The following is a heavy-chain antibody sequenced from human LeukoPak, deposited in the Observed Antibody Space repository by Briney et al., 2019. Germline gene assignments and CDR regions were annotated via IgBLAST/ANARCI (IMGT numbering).Heavy chain of an antibody. CDR3: ARVKGYGGPEALFDY. J-gene: IGHJ4*02. CDR1: GYTFTSYY. Sequence: ASVKVSCKASGYTFTSYYMHWVRQAPGQGLEWMGIINPSGGSTSYAQKFQGGVTMTRDTSTSTVYMELSSLRSEDTAVYYCARVKGYGGPEALFDYWGQGTLVTVSS. D-gene: IGHD4-23*01. V-gene: IGHV1-46*01. CDR2: INPSGGST.